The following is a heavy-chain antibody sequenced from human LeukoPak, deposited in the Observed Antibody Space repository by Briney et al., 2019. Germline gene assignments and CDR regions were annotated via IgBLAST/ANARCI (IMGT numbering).Heavy chain of an antibody. CDR3: ARADWDTAMIDY. V-gene: IGHV3-21*01. Sequence: PGGSLRLSCAASGFTFSSMNWVRQAPGKGLEWVSSISSSSSYIYYADSVKGRFTISRDNAKNSLYLQMNSLRAEDTAVYYCARADWDTAMIDYWGQGTLVTVSS. CDR2: ISSSSSYI. D-gene: IGHD5-18*01. CDR1: GFTFSS. J-gene: IGHJ4*02.